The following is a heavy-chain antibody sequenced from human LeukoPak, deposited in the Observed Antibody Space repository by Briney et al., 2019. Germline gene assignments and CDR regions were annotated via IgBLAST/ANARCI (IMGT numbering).Heavy chain of an antibody. CDR2: IYSSGST. Sequence: SETLSLTCTVSGGSISNYYWSWIRQPAGKGLEWIGRIYSSGSTDYNPSLKSRVTMSVDTSKNQFSLKLNSVTAADTAVYYCARGDAYYYYYMDVWGKGTTVTVSS. D-gene: IGHD2-21*01. J-gene: IGHJ6*03. CDR3: ARGDAYYYYYMDV. V-gene: IGHV4-4*07. CDR1: GGSISNYY.